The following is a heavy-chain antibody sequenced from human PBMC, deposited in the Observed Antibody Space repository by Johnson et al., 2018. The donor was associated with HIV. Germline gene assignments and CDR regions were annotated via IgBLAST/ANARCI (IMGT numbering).Heavy chain of an antibody. CDR3: AKDRIMVRGVIGAFDI. V-gene: IGHV3-73*01. CDR2: IRSKANSYAT. D-gene: IGHD3-10*01. Sequence: EMQLVESGGGVVQPGGSLRLSCAASGFTFSGSAMHWVRQASGKGLEWVGRIRSKANSYATAYAASVKGRFTISRDDSKNTLYLQMNSRRAEDTAVYYCAKDRIMVRGVIGAFDIWGQGTMVTVSS. J-gene: IGHJ3*02. CDR1: GFTFSGSA.